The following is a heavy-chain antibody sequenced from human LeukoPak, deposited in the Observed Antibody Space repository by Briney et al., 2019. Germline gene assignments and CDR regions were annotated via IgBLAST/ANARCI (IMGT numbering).Heavy chain of an antibody. CDR1: GFTFSSYN. CDR3: AREVLGGMDV. V-gene: IGHV3-48*01. J-gene: IGHJ6*02. CDR2: IGISSSPI. D-gene: IGHD3-16*01. Sequence: GGSLRLSCAASGFTFSSYNMTWVRQAPGKGLEWVSYIGISSSPIYYADSVKGRFTISRDNAKNSLYLQMNSLRAEDTAVYYCAREVLGGMDVWGQGTTVTVSS.